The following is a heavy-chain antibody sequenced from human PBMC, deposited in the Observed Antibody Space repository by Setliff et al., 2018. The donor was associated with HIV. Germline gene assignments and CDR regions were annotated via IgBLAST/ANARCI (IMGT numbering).Heavy chain of an antibody. CDR1: GFSFRDFT. CDR2: IGVNDVRI. D-gene: IGHD3-3*02. CDR3: VRDHLWAFDF. J-gene: IGHJ4*02. Sequence: GESLKISCTVSGFSFRDFTMNWVRQAPGKGLEWLSFIGVNDVRIDRADSVKGRFTISGDKAKSSIYLQMNNLRAEDTAIYYCVRDHLWAFDFWGQGTLVTVSS. V-gene: IGHV3-48*01.